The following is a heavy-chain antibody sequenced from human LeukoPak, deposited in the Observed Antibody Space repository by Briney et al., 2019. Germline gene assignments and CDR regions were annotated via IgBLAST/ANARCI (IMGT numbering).Heavy chain of an antibody. CDR2: IYPGDSDT. D-gene: IGHD1-14*01. V-gene: IGHV5-51*01. J-gene: IGHJ4*02. CDR1: GYTFNNYW. Sequence: GESLKISCKGSGYTFNNYWIGWVRQMSGKGLHWVGIIYPGDSDTRYSPSFQGQVTISADKSISTAYLQWSSLKASDTAMYYCATASGGPRSFDYWGQGTLVTVSS. CDR3: ATASGGPRSFDY.